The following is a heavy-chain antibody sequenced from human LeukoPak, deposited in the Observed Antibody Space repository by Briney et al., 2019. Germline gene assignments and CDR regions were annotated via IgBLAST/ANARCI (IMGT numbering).Heavy chain of an antibody. CDR3: AKDSLGTRTVTLDY. V-gene: IGHV3-30*02. CDR1: GFTFSSYD. CDR2: MRNDGNNK. D-gene: IGHD4-17*01. J-gene: IGHJ4*02. Sequence: GGSLRLSCAASGFTFSSYDMHWVRQAPGKGLEWVAFMRNDGNNKYYAHSVKGRFTISRDNSKNTLFLQMNSLRPEDTAVYYCAKDSLGTRTVTLDYWGQGTLVTVSS.